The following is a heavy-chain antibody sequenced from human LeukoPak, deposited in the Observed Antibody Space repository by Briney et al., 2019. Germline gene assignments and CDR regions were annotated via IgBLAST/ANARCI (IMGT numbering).Heavy chain of an antibody. V-gene: IGHV1-69*04. CDR3: ARGFSGSVVACKI. CDR2: IIPILGIA. CDR1: GGTFSSYA. J-gene: IGHJ3*02. D-gene: IGHD1-26*01. Sequence: ASVKVSCKASGGTFSSYAISWVRQAPGQGLEWMGRIIPILGIANYAQKFQGRVTITADKSTSTAYTELSSLRSEDTAVYYCARGFSGSVVACKIWGKGTVVTVS.